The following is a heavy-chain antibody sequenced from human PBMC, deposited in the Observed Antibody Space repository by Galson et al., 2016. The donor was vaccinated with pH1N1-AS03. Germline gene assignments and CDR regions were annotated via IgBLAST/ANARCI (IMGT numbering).Heavy chain of an antibody. CDR3: ARQYYYDVYLDHWYFDL. V-gene: IGHV5-51*01. CDR2: IYPGDSDT. J-gene: IGHJ2*01. CDR1: GYSFTTYW. Sequence: QSGAEVKKPGESLKISCKVSGYSFTTYWIGWVRQMPGKGLEWMGFIYPGDSDTRYSPSFQGQVSISADQSISTAFLQWTSLKASDSAMYYWARQYYYDVYLDHWYFDLWGRGTLVTVSS. D-gene: IGHD3-22*01.